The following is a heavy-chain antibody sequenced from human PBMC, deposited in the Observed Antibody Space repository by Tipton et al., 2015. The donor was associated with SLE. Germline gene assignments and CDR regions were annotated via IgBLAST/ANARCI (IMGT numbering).Heavy chain of an antibody. CDR1: GYTFTGYY. CDR2: IIPIFGTA. Sequence: QVQLVQSGAEVKKPGASVKVSCKASGYTFTGYYMHWVRQAPGPGLEWMGGIIPIFGTASYAQKFQGGVTITTDESTSTAYMELSSLRSEDTAVYYCAGGYYYGSGSTDWGQGTLVTVSS. CDR3: AGGYYYGSGSTD. V-gene: IGHV1-69*01. J-gene: IGHJ4*02. D-gene: IGHD3-10*01.